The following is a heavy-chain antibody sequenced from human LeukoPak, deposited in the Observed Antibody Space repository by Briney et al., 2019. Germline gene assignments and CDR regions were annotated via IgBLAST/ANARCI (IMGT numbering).Heavy chain of an antibody. V-gene: IGHV3-23*01. CDR2: ITGSSAST. J-gene: IGHJ6*02. D-gene: IGHD3-9*01. CDR1: GFPFSSYA. Sequence: GGSLRLSCAASGFPFSSYAMSWVRQAPGKGLEWVSSITGSSASTYYADSVKGRFTISRDNSKNTLYLQMNSLRAEDTAVYYCAKVLRYFMDVWGQGTTVTVSS. CDR3: AKVLRYFMDV.